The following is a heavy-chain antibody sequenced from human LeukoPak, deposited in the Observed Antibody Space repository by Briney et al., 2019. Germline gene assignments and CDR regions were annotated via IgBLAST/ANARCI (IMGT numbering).Heavy chain of an antibody. Sequence: GGSLRLSCAASGFTFSSYIMNWVRQAPGKGLEWVSSISSSSSYIYYADSVKGRFTISRDNAKNSLYLQMNSLRAEDTAVYYCARDHSSSGWYNWLDPWGQGTLVTVSS. CDR1: GFTFSSYI. V-gene: IGHV3-21*01. D-gene: IGHD6-19*01. CDR2: ISSSSSYI. CDR3: ARDHSSSGWYNWLDP. J-gene: IGHJ5*02.